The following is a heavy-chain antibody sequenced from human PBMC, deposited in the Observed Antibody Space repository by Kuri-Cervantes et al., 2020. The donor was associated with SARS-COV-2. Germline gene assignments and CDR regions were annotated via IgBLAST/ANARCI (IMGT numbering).Heavy chain of an antibody. CDR1: GGSFSGYY. CDR2: INHSGGT. J-gene: IGHJ6*02. V-gene: IGHV4-34*01. Sequence: SETLSLTCAVYGGSFSGYYWSWIRQPPGKGLEWSGEINHSGGTNYNPSLKSRVTISVDTSKNQFSLKLSSVTAADTAVYYCARTNRGRYYYYYGMDVWGQGTTVTVSS. D-gene: IGHD3-10*01. CDR3: ARTNRGRYYYYYGMDV.